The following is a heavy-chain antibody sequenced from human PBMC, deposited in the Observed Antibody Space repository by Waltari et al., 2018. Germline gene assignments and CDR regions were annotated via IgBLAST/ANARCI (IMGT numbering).Heavy chain of an antibody. Sequence: EVQLVESGGGLVQSGGSLRLSCAASGFTFYSYSMAWVRLRPGQGLEGLSSIRASGGSTYDADFVEGRFIVSRDNSNSTLYLQLNSLRVEDTALYFCAKNGLASIYDAYDFWGQGTVVTVSS. J-gene: IGHJ3*01. D-gene: IGHD3-9*01. V-gene: IGHV3-23*04. CDR2: IRASGGST. CDR1: GFTFYSYS. CDR3: AKNGLASIYDAYDF.